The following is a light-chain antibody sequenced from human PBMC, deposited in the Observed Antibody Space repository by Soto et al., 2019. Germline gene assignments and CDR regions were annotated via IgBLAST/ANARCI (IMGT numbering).Light chain of an antibody. CDR2: AAS. J-gene: IGKJ3*01. Sequence: DIPMTQYPSSLSAFVGGRVTITCRASQGISNSLAWYQQKPGKGPKLLIYAASTLQSGVPSRFRGSGSGTDFTLNISSLQPEDVATYYWQKYNRSPRTVGPGTKVDIK. CDR3: QKYNRSPRT. V-gene: IGKV1-27*01. CDR1: QGISNS.